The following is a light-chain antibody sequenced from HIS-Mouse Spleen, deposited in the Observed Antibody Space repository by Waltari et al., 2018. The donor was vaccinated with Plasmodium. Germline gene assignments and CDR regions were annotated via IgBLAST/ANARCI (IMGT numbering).Light chain of an antibody. J-gene: IGLJ3*02. CDR1: SRDVGSYNL. CDR3: CSYAGSSTNWV. CDR2: EGS. Sequence: QSALTQPASVSGSPGQSITISCTGTSRDVGSYNLVSRYQQHPGKAPKLMIYEGSKRPSGVSNRFSGSKSGNTASLTISGLQAEDEADYYCCSYAGSSTNWVFGGGTKLTVL. V-gene: IGLV2-23*01.